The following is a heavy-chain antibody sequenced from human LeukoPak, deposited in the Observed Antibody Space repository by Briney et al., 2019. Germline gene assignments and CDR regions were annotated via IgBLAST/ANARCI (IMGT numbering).Heavy chain of an antibody. D-gene: IGHD5-12*01. CDR3: AKHLVATTPFFDY. CDR2: VHYSGST. Sequence: SETLSLTCIVSGGSVSRYYWSWIRQSPGKGLEWIAFVHYSGSTNYNPSLKSRVSISMDTSRNQFSLRLSSVTAADTAVYYCAKHLVATTPFFDYWGQGTLVTVSS. J-gene: IGHJ4*02. CDR1: GGSVSRYY. V-gene: IGHV4-59*08.